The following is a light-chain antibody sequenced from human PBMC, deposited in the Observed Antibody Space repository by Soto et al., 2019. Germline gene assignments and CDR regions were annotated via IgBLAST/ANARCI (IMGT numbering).Light chain of an antibody. CDR2: LGS. CDR1: QSLLLSNGYNY. J-gene: IGKJ2*01. Sequence: DIVMTQSPLSLPVTPGEPASISCRSSQSLLLSNGYNYLDWYLKKPGQSPQLLIYLGSNRASGVPDRFSGSGSGTDFTLKISRVEAEDVGVYYCMQALQTPYTFGQGTKLEIK. CDR3: MQALQTPYT. V-gene: IGKV2-28*01.